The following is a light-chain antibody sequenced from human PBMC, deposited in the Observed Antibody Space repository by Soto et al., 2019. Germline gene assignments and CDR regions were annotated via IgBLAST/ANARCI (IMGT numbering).Light chain of an antibody. Sequence: DIQMTQSPSTLSASVGDRVTITCRASQSIDRWLAWYQQRPGRAPKLLIYDVANLETGVPSRFSGSGSETEFTLTISSPQPDDFAIYYCQQYNSYPLTFGGGTKV. CDR1: QSIDRW. CDR2: DVA. CDR3: QQYNSYPLT. J-gene: IGKJ4*01. V-gene: IGKV1-5*01.